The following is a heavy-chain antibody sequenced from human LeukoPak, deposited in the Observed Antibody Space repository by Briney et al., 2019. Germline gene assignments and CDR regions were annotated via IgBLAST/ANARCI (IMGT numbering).Heavy chain of an antibody. D-gene: IGHD2-2*01. V-gene: IGHV1-24*01. CDR2: FDPEDGET. CDR3: ATQVPANGGNWFDP. J-gene: IGHJ5*02. CDR1: GYTLTELS. Sequence: ASVKVSCKVSGYTLTELSMHWVRQAPGKGLEWMGGFDPEDGETIYAQKFQGRVTMTEDTSTDTAYMELSSLRSEDTAVYYCATQVPANGGNWFDPWGQGTLVTISS.